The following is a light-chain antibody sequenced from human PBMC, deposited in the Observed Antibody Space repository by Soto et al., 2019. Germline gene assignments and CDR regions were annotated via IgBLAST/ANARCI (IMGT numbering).Light chain of an antibody. V-gene: IGKV1-5*03. CDR2: KAS. CDR1: QSISSW. Sequence: DIQMTQSPSTLSASVGDRVTITCRASQSISSWLAWYQQKPGKAPKLLIYKASSLESGVQSRFSGSGSGTEFTLTISSLQPDDFATYYCQQYNSYPTFDQGTRLEIK. CDR3: QQYNSYPT. J-gene: IGKJ5*01.